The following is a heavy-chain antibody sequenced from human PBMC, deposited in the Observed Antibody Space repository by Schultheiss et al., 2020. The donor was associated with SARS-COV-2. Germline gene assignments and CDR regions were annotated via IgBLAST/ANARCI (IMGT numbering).Heavy chain of an antibody. Sequence: SETLSLTCTVSGGSISSYYWSWIRQPAGKGLEWIGRIYTSGSTNYNPSLKSRVTMSVDTSKNQFSLKLSSVTAADTAVYYCARARDTAMVTGYYFDYWGQGTLVTVSS. CDR1: GGSISSYY. V-gene: IGHV4-4*07. D-gene: IGHD5-18*01. J-gene: IGHJ4*02. CDR2: IYTSGST. CDR3: ARARDTAMVTGYYFDY.